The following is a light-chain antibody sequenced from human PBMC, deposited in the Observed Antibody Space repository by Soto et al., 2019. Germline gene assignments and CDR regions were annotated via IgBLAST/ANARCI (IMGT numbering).Light chain of an antibody. CDR2: DAS. CDR1: QSVSSY. Sequence: EIVLTQSPATLPLSPGERATLSCRASQSVSSYLAWYQQKPGQAPRLLIYDASNRATGIPARFSGSGSGTDFTLTISSLEPEDFAVYYCQQRSNWPITLGQGTRLEIK. V-gene: IGKV3-11*01. CDR3: QQRSNWPIT. J-gene: IGKJ5*01.